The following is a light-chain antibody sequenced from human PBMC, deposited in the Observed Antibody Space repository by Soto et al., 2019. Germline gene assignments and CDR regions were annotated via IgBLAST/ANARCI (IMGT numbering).Light chain of an antibody. V-gene: IGKV3-11*01. CDR2: DAS. Sequence: EIVLTQSPATLSLSPGERATLSCRASQSVSSYLAWYQQKPGQAPRLLIYDASNRATGIPARFSGSGSGTVFTISILILEPEDFAVYYCQQRTTFGQGTKLETK. J-gene: IGKJ2*01. CDR1: QSVSSY. CDR3: QQRTT.